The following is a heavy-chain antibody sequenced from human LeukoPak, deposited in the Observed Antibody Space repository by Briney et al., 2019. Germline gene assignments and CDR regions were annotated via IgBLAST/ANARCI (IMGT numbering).Heavy chain of an antibody. J-gene: IGHJ4*02. Sequence: GGSLRLSCAASGFTFSSYAMSWVRQAPGKGLEWVSAISGSGGSTYYADSVKGRFTISRDNSKNTLYLQMNSLRAEDTAVYYCANLEDTPYDYVWGSYRYFDYWGQGTLVTVSS. CDR1: GFTFSSYA. CDR2: ISGSGGST. V-gene: IGHV3-23*01. CDR3: ANLEDTPYDYVWGSYRYFDY. D-gene: IGHD3-16*02.